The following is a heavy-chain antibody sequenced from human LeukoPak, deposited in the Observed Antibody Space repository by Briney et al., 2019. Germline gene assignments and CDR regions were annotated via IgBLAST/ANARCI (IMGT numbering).Heavy chain of an antibody. V-gene: IGHV4-4*07. CDR2: MYTSGST. CDR3: ARDRTPSTYGVKDYYGMDV. D-gene: IGHD2/OR15-2a*01. J-gene: IGHJ6*02. CDR1: GASISSDY. Sequence: SETLSLTCSVSGASISSDYWSWIRQPAGKALEWIGRMYTSGSTNYNPSLKSRVSMSVDTSKNQFSLKLSSVTAADTAVYYCARDRTPSTYGVKDYYGMDVWGQGTTVTVSS.